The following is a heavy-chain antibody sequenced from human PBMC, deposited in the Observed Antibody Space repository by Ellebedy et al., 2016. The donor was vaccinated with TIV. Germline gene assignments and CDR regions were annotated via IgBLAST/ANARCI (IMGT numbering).Heavy chain of an antibody. J-gene: IGHJ2*01. Sequence: GGSLRLXCAASGFTFSSYAMHWVRQAPGKGLEWVAVISYDGSNKYYADSVKGRFTISRDNSKNTLYLQMNSLRAEDTAVYYCARDLFDLWGRGTLVTVSS. CDR2: ISYDGSNK. V-gene: IGHV3-30-3*01. CDR3: ARDLFDL. CDR1: GFTFSSYA.